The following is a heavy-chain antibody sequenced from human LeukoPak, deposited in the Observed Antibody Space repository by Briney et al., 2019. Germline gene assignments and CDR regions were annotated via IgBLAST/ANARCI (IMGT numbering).Heavy chain of an antibody. CDR1: GASINSYY. V-gene: IGHV4-59*01. CDR2: TYYSGST. Sequence: KPSETLSLTCSVSGASINSYYWNWIRQPPGKGLEWIGNTYYSGSTNYNPSLSSRVTISLDTSKNQFSLKVTSVTAADTAVYYCAKDWELGSWGQGTLVTISS. J-gene: IGHJ5*02. CDR3: AKDWELGS. D-gene: IGHD1-26*01.